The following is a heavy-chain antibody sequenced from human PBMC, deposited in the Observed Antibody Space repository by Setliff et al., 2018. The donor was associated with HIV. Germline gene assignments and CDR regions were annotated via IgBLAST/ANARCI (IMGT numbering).Heavy chain of an antibody. V-gene: IGHV4-39*02. CDR3: VREDSRYHYFDR. CDR1: GASVNSHY. CDR2: IFYSGSS. D-gene: IGHD3-22*01. J-gene: IGHJ4*02. Sequence: LSLTCTVSGASVNSHYWGWIRQPPGKGLEWIGSIFYSGSSHHNPSLQSRITISVDTSKNQFSLKLSSVTAADTAVYWCVREDSRYHYFDRWGQGTPVTVSS.